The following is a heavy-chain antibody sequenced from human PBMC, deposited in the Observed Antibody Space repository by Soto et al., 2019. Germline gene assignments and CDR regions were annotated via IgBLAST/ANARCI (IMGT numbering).Heavy chain of an antibody. J-gene: IGHJ4*02. V-gene: IGHV4-59*01. CDR3: SRDIPPRSPWLQGYYLDY. CDR1: GGSISSYY. D-gene: IGHD5-12*01. Sequence: SETLSLTCTVSGGSISSYYWSWIRQPPGKGLEWIGYIYYSGSTNYNPSLKSRVTISVDTSKNQFSLKLSSVTAADTAVYYCSRDIPPRSPWLQGYYLDYWGQGTLVTVSS. CDR2: IYYSGST.